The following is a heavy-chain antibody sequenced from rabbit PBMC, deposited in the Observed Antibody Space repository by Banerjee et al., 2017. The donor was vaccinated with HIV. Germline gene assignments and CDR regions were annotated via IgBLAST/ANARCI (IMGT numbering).Heavy chain of an antibody. CDR2: IYNGDGST. J-gene: IGHJ3*01. Sequence: HEQLNETVVCLVQPGVSPTLTCKASGFDFSSNAMCWVRQAPGKGPEWIACIYNGDGSTYYARWVNGRFTVCKTSSTTVNLQITSLTGAEKAKYLCGRGGYNYGGVGYDYDMDRLGLWGPGTLVKVS. CDR1: GFDFSSNA. CDR3: GRGGYNYGGVGYDYDMDRLGL. D-gene: IGHD6-1*01. V-gene: IGHV1S47*01.